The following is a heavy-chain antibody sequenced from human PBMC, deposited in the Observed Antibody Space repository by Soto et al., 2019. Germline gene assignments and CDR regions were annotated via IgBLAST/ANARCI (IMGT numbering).Heavy chain of an antibody. CDR1: GGSISSYY. J-gene: IGHJ1*01. V-gene: IGHV4-59*01. Sequence: SETLSLTCTVSGGSISSYYWSWIRQSPGKGLEWIGYIYYSGSTNYNPSLKSRVTISVDTSKNQFSLKLSSVTAADTAVYYCASRRAYFGFQHWGQGTLVTVSS. CDR3: ASRRAYFGFQH. D-gene: IGHD2-21*01. CDR2: IYYSGST.